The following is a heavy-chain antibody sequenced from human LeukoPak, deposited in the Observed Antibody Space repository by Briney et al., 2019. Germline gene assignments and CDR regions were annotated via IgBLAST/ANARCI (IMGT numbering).Heavy chain of an antibody. V-gene: IGHV4-59*08. CDR3: ARLESGVLGDPYYYDSTGYYYRGYFDS. D-gene: IGHD3-22*01. CDR1: GGSISSYY. Sequence: KPSETLSLTCTVSGGSISSYYWSWIRQPPGKGLEWIGYIYDSGSSKYNPSLKSRVTMSPDMSKNQFSLKLSSVTAADTAVYYCARLESGVLGDPYYYDSTGYYYRGYFDSWGQGTLVTVSS. CDR2: IYDSGSS. J-gene: IGHJ4*02.